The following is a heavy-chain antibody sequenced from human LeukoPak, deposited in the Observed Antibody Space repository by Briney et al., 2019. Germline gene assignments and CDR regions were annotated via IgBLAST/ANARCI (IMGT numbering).Heavy chain of an antibody. V-gene: IGHV1-24*01. CDR2: FDPEDGET. J-gene: IGHJ4*02. D-gene: IGHD5-24*01. CDR3: ATDHLPNNRKRWLQILSFDY. CDR1: GYTLTELS. Sequence: ASVKVSCKVSGYTLTELSMHWVRQAPGKGLEWMGGFDPEDGETIYAQKFQGRVTMTEDTSTDTAYMELSSLRSEDTAVYYCATDHLPNNRKRWLQILSFDYWGQGTLVTVSS.